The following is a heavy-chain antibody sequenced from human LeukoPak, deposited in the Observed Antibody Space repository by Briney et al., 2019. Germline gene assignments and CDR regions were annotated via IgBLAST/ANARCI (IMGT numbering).Heavy chain of an antibody. D-gene: IGHD3-16*01. J-gene: IGHJ4*02. CDR3: VKDRYVDY. CDR2: ISSPGDKT. CDR1: GFTFSSYA. V-gene: IGHV3-64D*09. Sequence: GGSLRLSCSASGFTFSSYAMHWVRQAPGKGLEYVSSISSPGDKTYYANPVKGRFTISRDNSKNTLYLQMSRLRVEDTAVYYCVKDRYVDYWGQGTLVTVSS.